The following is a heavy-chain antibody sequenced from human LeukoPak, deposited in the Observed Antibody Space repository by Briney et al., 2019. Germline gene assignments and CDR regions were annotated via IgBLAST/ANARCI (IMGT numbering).Heavy chain of an antibody. CDR2: ISHNGDRI. Sequence: PGGSLRLSCAASGYIFSNYAMTWVRQAPGKRLEWVSGISHNGDRIYYADSVKGRFTISRDNSKNIVYLQMNSLRPEDTALYYCTKDSVAAAGTAWFDPWGQGTLVTVSS. J-gene: IGHJ5*02. CDR3: TKDSVAAAGTAWFDP. D-gene: IGHD6-13*01. CDR1: GYIFSNYA. V-gene: IGHV3-23*01.